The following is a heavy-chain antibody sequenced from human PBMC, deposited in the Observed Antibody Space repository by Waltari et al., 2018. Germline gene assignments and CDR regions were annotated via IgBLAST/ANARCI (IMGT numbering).Heavy chain of an antibody. J-gene: IGHJ6*02. CDR2: IKSKTDGGTT. CDR3: TTRPYSSSWYYSYYYGMDV. V-gene: IGHV3-15*07. Sequence: EVQLVASGGGLVKPGGSLRLSCPASGFTFSNARMTRVRQAPGKGPAWVGRIKSKTDGGTTDYAAPVKGRFTISRDDSKNTLYLQMNSLKTEDTAVYYCTTRPYSSSWYYSYYYGMDVWGQGTTVTVSS. CDR1: GFTFSNAR. D-gene: IGHD6-13*01.